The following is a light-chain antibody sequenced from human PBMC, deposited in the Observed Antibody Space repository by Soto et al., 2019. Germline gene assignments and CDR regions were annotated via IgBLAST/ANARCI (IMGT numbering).Light chain of an antibody. CDR2: EVT. Sequence: QSALTQPASVSGSPGQWITISCTGTSSDVGAYNSVSWYQQHPDKVPKLIIYEVTNRPSGVSNRFSGSKSGNTASLTISGLQAEDDADYYCSSYASSSLYVFGAGTKVTVL. J-gene: IGLJ1*01. CDR3: SSYASSSLYV. V-gene: IGLV2-14*01. CDR1: SSDVGAYNS.